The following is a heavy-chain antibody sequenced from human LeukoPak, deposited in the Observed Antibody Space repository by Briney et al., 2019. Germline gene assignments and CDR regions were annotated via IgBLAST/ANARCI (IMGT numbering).Heavy chain of an antibody. Sequence: GGSLTLSCAASGFTFSSYEMNWVRQAPGKGLEGVSYISSSGSSIYYADSVRGRFTISRDNAKNSLYLQMNSLSAEDTAVYYCASGGVYSSGWYSWGQGTLVTVSS. CDR2: ISSSGSSI. CDR1: GFTFSSYE. J-gene: IGHJ4*02. V-gene: IGHV3-48*03. CDR3: ASGGVYSSGWYS. D-gene: IGHD6-19*01.